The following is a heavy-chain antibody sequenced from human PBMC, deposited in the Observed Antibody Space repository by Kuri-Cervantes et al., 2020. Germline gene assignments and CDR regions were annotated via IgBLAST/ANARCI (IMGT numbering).Heavy chain of an antibody. V-gene: IGHV3-33*01. D-gene: IGHD1-26*01. CDR2: IWYDGSNK. Sequence: GESLKISCAASGFTFSSHGMHWVRQAPGKGLEWVAVIWYDGSNKYYADSVKGRFTISRDNSKNTLYLQMNSLRAEDTAVYYCARSGWELDGVPVDYWGQGTLVTVSS. CDR3: ARSGWELDGVPVDY. J-gene: IGHJ4*02. CDR1: GFTFSSHG.